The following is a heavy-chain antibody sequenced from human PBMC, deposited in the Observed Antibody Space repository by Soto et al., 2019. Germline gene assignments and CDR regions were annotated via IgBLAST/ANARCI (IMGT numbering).Heavy chain of an antibody. CDR2: INNDGSTT. CDR1: GFLFSTYW. J-gene: IGHJ6*02. Sequence: GGSLRLSCAASGFLFSTYWMHWVRQAPGKGPVWVSRINNDGSTTRYADSVKGRFTISRDNAKNTLYLQMNSLRAEDTAVYYCASQGLYYYGLDVWRQGTTVTVSS. CDR3: ASQGLYYYGLDV. V-gene: IGHV3-74*01.